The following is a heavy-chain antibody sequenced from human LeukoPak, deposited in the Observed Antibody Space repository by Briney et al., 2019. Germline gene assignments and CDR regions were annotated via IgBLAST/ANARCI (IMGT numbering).Heavy chain of an antibody. CDR1: GFTFSSYS. D-gene: IGHD3-9*01. V-gene: IGHV3-21*01. Sequence: PGGSLRLSCAASGFTFSSYSMNWVRQAPGKGLEWVSSISSSSSYIYYADSVKGRFTISRDNAKNSLYLQMNSLRAEDTAVYYCARFGKFDWLPWGFDPWGQGTLVTVSS. CDR3: ARFGKFDWLPWGFDP. CDR2: ISSSSSYI. J-gene: IGHJ5*02.